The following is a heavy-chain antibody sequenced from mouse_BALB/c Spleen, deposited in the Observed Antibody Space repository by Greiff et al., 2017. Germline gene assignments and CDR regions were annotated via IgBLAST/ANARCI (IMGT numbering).Heavy chain of an antibody. CDR1: GYSITSDYA. J-gene: IGHJ4*01. CDR3: ARERGYGNPYAMDF. D-gene: IGHD2-10*02. V-gene: IGHV3-2*02. CDR2: ISYSGST. Sequence: EVKLMESGPGLVKPSQSLSLTCTVTGYSITSDYAWNWIRQSPGNKLEWMGYISYSGSTSYNPSLKSRISITRDTTKNQFFLQLNSVTTEDTATYYCARERGYGNPYAMDFWGQGTSVTVSS.